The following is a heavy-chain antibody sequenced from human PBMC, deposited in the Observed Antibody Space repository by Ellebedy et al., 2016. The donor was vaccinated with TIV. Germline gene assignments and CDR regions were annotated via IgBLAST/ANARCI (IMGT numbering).Heavy chain of an antibody. CDR1: GHIFTAYY. D-gene: IGHD6-19*01. J-gene: IGHJ6*02. CDR3: ARVRRGSSGMDV. V-gene: IGHV1-2*02. CDR2: INPDSGGT. Sequence: ASVKVSCKTSGHIFTAYYIHWVRQAPGQGLEWMGWINPDSGGTNFPQKFQGRVTMTRDTSINTVYTDLKRLESDDMAVYYCARVRRGSSGMDVWGQGTTVTVS.